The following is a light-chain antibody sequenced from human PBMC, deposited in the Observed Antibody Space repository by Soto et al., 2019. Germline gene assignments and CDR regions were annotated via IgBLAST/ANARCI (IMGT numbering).Light chain of an antibody. CDR2: GNS. J-gene: IGLJ2*01. Sequence: QSVLTQPPSVSGAPGQRVTISCTGSSSNIGAGYDVHWYQQFPGTAPKLLIYGNSNRPSGVPDRFSGSKSGTSASLAITGLQAEDEADYYCLSYDSSLSGSLVFGGGTKLTVL. CDR1: SSNIGAGYD. CDR3: LSYDSSLSGSLV. V-gene: IGLV1-40*01.